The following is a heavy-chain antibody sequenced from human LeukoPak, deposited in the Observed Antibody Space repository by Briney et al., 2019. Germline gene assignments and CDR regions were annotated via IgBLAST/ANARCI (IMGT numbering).Heavy chain of an antibody. CDR1: GFTFGEHG. V-gene: IGHV3-49*03. CDR3: ASSHFPAAGDY. J-gene: IGHJ4*02. CDR2: IRSKTYGGTT. D-gene: IGHD6-13*01. Sequence: GGSLRLSCSASGFTFGEHGMSWFRQAPGKGLDWVGFIRSKTYGGTTEYAASVKGRFTISRDDYKSIAYLQMNSLKTEDTAIYYCASSHFPAAGDYWGQGTLVTVSS.